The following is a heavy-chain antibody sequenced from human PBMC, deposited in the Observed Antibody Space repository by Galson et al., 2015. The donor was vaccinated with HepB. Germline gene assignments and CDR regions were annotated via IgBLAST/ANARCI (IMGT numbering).Heavy chain of an antibody. D-gene: IGHD6-19*01. CDR1: GFTFSSYW. V-gene: IGHV3-7*03. J-gene: IGHJ3*02. CDR3: AREFSSGWSGSVFDI. CDR2: IKQDGSEK. Sequence: SLRLSCAASGFTFSSYWMSWVRQAPGKGLEWVANIKQDGSEKYYVDSVKGRFTISRDNAKNSLYLQMNSLRAEDTAVYYCAREFSSGWSGSVFDIWGQGTMVTVSS.